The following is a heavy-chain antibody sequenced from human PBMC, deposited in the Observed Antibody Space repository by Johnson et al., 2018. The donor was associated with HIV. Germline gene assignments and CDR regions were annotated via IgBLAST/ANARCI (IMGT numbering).Heavy chain of an antibody. CDR3: ARGFLTGTPSDAFDI. J-gene: IGHJ3*02. V-gene: IGHV3-74*01. D-gene: IGHD1-1*01. CDR2: INSDGSST. Sequence: VQLVESGGGLVQPGGSLRLSCAASGFTFSSYWMHWVRQAPGKGLVWVSRINSDGSSTSYADSVTGRLTISRDNAKNTLYLQMNSLRAEDTAVYYCARGFLTGTPSDAFDIWGQGTMVTVSS. CDR1: GFTFSSYW.